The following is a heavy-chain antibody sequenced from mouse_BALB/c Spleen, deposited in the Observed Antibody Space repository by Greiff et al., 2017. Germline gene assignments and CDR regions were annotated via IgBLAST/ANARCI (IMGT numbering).Heavy chain of an antibody. Sequence: EVKLVESGGGLVKPGGSLKLSCAASGFTFSSYTMSWVRQTPEKRLEWVATISSGGSYTYYPDSVKGRFTISRDNAKNTLYLQMSSLKSEDTAMYYCTRVLRGGAMDYWGQGTSVTVSS. CDR2: ISSGGSYT. D-gene: IGHD1-1*01. V-gene: IGHV5-6-4*01. J-gene: IGHJ4*01. CDR1: GFTFSSYT. CDR3: TRVLRGGAMDY.